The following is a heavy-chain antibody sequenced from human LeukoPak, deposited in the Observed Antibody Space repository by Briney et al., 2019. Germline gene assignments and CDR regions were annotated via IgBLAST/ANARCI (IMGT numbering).Heavy chain of an antibody. CDR1: GASISSSNYY. CDR3: ARGVDV. D-gene: IGHD3-3*01. Sequence: SETLSLTCTVSGASISSSNYYWVWIRQTPGKGLEWIGSIYNSGNSYYNPSLKSRVIISVDTSKNQFSLRLSSVTAADTAEYHCARGVDVWGQGTTVTVSS. J-gene: IGHJ6*02. V-gene: IGHV4-39*01. CDR2: IYNSGNS.